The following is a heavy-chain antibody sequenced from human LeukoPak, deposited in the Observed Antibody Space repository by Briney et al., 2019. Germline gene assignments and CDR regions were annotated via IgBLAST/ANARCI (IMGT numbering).Heavy chain of an antibody. CDR2: QTANSDDT. CDR1: GFAFSAYA. J-gene: IGHJ3*01. CDR3: GRDPNGNYVGAFEF. Sequence: GGSLRLSCTASGFAFSAYAMTWVRQVPGKGLEWVSSQTANSDDTSYADSVRGRFIMSRDNSKNSLYLQMNNLRAEDTATYYCGRDPNGNYVGAFEFWGQGTLVTVSS. V-gene: IGHV3-23*01. D-gene: IGHD4-17*01.